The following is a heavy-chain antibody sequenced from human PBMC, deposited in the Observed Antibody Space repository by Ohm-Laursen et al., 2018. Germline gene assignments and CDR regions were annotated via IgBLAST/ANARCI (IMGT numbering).Heavy chain of an antibody. J-gene: IGHJ6*02. CDR2: IYYSGST. CDR1: GGSTSKGGYY. Sequence: SQTLSLTCTVSGGSTSKGGYYWSWIRQPPGKGLEWIGYIYYSGSTNYNPSLKSRVTISVDTSKNQFSLKLSSVTAADTAVYYCARALGGYPISYYYGMDVWGQGTTVTVSS. CDR3: ARALGGYPISYYYGMDV. D-gene: IGHD7-27*01. V-gene: IGHV4-61*08.